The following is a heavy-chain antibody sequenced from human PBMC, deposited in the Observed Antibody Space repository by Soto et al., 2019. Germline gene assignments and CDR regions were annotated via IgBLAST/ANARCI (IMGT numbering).Heavy chain of an antibody. CDR1: GGSVSSADSY. D-gene: IGHD2-21*02. CDR2: IYHSGTT. Sequence: SETLSLTCTVSGGSVSSADSYWSWIRQAPGKGLEWVGHIYHSGTTYYNPSLKGRLTISVDTSKNQFSLTLSSVTAADTAVYFCARGRLSGHPTPPHDYWRQRTLVTVSS. J-gene: IGHJ4*02. V-gene: IGHV4-30-4*01. CDR3: ARGRLSGHPTPPHDY.